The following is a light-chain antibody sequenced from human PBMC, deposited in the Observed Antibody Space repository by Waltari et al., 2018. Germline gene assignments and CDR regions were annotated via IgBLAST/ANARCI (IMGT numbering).Light chain of an antibody. Sequence: QSVLTQPPSASGTPGQRVTISCSGSSSNIGSNYVNWYQQFPETAPKLLTYPISQRPLWVPDRFSGSKSGTSASLAISCLQSEDEADYYCAAWDGSLNAYVFGAGTKVTVL. V-gene: IGLV1-44*01. CDR3: AAWDGSLNAYV. J-gene: IGLJ1*01. CDR1: SSNIGSNY. CDR2: PIS.